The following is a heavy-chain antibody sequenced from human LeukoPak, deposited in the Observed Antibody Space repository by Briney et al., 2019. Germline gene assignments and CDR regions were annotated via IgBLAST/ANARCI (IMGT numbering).Heavy chain of an antibody. D-gene: IGHD3-22*01. CDR2: INPYDAYT. V-gene: IGHV1-18*01. J-gene: IGHJ5*02. Sequence: ASVKVSCKASGYTFTTQGIAWVGQPPGQGLARMGWINPYDAYTNYAQRLQARVTMTTDTSTNTSYMELRSLRSYVTAVYYCARSGDSKWFDPWGQGTLVTVSS. CDR1: GYTFTTQG. CDR3: ARSGDSKWFDP.